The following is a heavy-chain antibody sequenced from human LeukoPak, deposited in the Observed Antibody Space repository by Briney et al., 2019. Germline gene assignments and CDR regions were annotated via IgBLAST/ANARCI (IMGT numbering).Heavy chain of an antibody. CDR1: GVTFSNYA. CDR2: ISYDGTKT. Sequence: GGSLRSSCTPSGVTFSNYALDWVRQAPGKGLEWVAAISYDGTKTYYTDSVKGRFTISRDDPDNTLSLQMDSLRGEDTALYYCASSTTVAGTFWFDPWGQGTLVIVSS. V-gene: IGHV3-30*04. J-gene: IGHJ5*02. CDR3: ASSTTVAGTFWFDP. D-gene: IGHD6-19*01.